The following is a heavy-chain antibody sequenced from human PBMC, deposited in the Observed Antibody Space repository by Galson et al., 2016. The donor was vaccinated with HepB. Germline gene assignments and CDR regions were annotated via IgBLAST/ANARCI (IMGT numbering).Heavy chain of an antibody. D-gene: IGHD2-15*01. V-gene: IGHV3-74*01. CDR2: ISEDGRAT. Sequence: SLRLSCAASGFTFSTHWMHWVRQPPGKGLVCVSRISEDGRATNYADSVKGRFAISRDNAKNTLYLQMNSLSAEDTAIYYCARVFPARCSGRSCFSEGAFDIWGQGTMVIVSS. J-gene: IGHJ3*02. CDR3: ARVFPARCSGRSCFSEGAFDI. CDR1: GFTFSTHW.